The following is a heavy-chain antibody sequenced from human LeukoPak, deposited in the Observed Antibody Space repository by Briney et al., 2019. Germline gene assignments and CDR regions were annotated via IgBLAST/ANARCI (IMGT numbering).Heavy chain of an antibody. Sequence: RASVKVSCKASGYTFTSYGISWVRQAPGQGLEWMGIINPSGGSTGYAQKFQGRVTMTRDTSTSTVYMELSSLRFEDAAVYYCARGPVTAFDHWGQGTLVTVSS. CDR2: INPSGGST. J-gene: IGHJ4*02. V-gene: IGHV1-46*01. CDR3: ARGPVTAFDH. D-gene: IGHD5-18*01. CDR1: GYTFTSYG.